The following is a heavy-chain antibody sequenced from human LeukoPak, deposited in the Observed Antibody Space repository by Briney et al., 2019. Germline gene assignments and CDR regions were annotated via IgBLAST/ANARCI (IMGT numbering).Heavy chain of an antibody. CDR3: ARDLAAVGELYWSDI. V-gene: IGHV3-48*04. J-gene: IGHJ4*02. CDR1: GFTFSSYS. D-gene: IGHD3-10*01. CDR2: ISSSSSTI. Sequence: PGGSLRLSCAASGFTFSSYSMNWVRQAPGKGLEWVSYISSSSSTIYYADSVKGRFTISRDNAKNSLYLQMNSLRAEDTAVYYCARDLAAVGELYWSDIWGQGTLVTVSS.